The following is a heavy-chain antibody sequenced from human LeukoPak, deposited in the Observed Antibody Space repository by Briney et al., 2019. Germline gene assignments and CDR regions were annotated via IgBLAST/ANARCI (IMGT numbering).Heavy chain of an antibody. D-gene: IGHD5-18*01. CDR2: ISSANSYI. CDR1: GFTFSSYS. V-gene: IGHV3-21*01. Sequence: GGFLRLSCAASGFTFSSYSMNWVRQAPEKGLEWVSSISSANSYIYYADSVKGRFTISRDNAKNALYLQMNSLRAEDTAVYYCARGVTALVSLGFPSWGQGTLVTVSS. CDR3: ARGVTALVSLGFPS. J-gene: IGHJ5*02.